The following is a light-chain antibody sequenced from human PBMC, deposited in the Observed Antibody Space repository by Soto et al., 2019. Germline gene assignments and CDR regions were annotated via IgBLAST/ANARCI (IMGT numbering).Light chain of an antibody. J-gene: IGKJ5*01. CDR2: FGS. CDR3: MQALQSLT. V-gene: IGKV2-28*01. CDR1: QXLLYNNTYGY. Sequence: EIVMTQYPLTLPATPGEPASISWRSSQXLLYNNTYGYLDWYVQKPGQSPQLLIYFGSNRAPGVPDRFSGSGSGTDFTLKINRVEAEDVGTYYCMQALQSLTFGQGTRLEIK.